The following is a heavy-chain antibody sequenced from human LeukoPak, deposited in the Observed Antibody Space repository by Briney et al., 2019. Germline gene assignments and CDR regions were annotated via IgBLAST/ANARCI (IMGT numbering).Heavy chain of an antibody. V-gene: IGHV1-46*01. CDR1: GYTFTSYY. Sequence: ASVKVPCKASGYTFTSYYMHWVRQAPGQGLEWMGIINSSGGSTSYAQKFQGRVTMTRDTSTSTVYMELSSLRSEDTAVYYCARDRPTYYYGSGSYYENPFDPWGQGTLVTVSS. J-gene: IGHJ5*02. CDR3: ARDRPTYYYGSGSYYENPFDP. D-gene: IGHD3-10*01. CDR2: INSSGGST.